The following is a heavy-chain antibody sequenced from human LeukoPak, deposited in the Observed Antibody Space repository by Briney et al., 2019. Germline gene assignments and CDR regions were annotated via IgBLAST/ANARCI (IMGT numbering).Heavy chain of an antibody. J-gene: IGHJ4*02. CDR3: ARGRIAARNYFDY. CDR2: INHSGST. D-gene: IGHD6-6*01. V-gene: IGHV4-34*01. Sequence: SETLSLTCAVYGGSFSGYYWSWIRQPPGKGLEWLGEINHSGSTNYNPSLKSRVTISVDTSKNQFSLKLSSVTAADTAVYYCARGRIAARNYFDYWGQGTLVTVPS. CDR1: GGSFSGYY.